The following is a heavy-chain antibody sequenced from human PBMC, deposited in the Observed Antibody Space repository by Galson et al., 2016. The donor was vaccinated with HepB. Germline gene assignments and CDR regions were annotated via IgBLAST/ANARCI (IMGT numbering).Heavy chain of an antibody. V-gene: IGHV3-30*03. CDR3: TTLTGPYDRPY. CDR1: GFTFSNHG. Sequence: SLRLSCAASGFTFSNHGLHWVRQAPGKGLEWVAIISFDGSNKYYADSVKGRLTISRDNSKNTLYLQMNSLRTEDTAVYYCTTLTGPYDRPYWGRGTLVTVSS. D-gene: IGHD3-9*01. CDR2: ISFDGSNK. J-gene: IGHJ4*02.